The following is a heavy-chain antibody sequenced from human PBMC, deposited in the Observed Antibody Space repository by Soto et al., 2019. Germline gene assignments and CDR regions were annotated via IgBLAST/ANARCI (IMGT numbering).Heavy chain of an antibody. V-gene: IGHV3-53*02. J-gene: IGHJ4*02. Sequence: DVQLVETGGGLIQPGGSLRLSCAASGFIVSSSYMSWVRQAPGKGLEWVSVIYSDGRTYYADSVKGRFTISRDNSKNTLYLQMNSLSAEDTAVYYCARCSGWYGQYYFDCWGQGTRVTVSS. D-gene: IGHD6-13*01. CDR2: IYSDGRT. CDR3: ARCSGWYGQYYFDC. CDR1: GFIVSSSY.